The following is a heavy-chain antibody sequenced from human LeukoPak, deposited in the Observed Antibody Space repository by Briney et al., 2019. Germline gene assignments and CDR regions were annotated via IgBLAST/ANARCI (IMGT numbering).Heavy chain of an antibody. CDR1: GGSISSYY. CDR2: IYYSGST. V-gene: IGHV4-59*01. J-gene: IGHJ6*02. D-gene: IGHD3-3*01. CDR3: ARARPYDFWSGYYPLYYYYYGMDV. Sequence: SVTLSLTCTVSGGSISSYYWSWIRQPPGKGLEWIGYIYYSGSTNYNPSLKSRVTISVDTSKNQFSLKLSSVTAADTAVYYCARARPYDFWSGYYPLYYYYYGMDVWGQGTTVTVSS.